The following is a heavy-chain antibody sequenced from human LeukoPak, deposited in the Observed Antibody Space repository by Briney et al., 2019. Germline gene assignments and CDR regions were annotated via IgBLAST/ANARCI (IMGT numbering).Heavy chain of an antibody. J-gene: IGHJ4*02. CDR2: INHSGST. CDR3: ARERSWSKAGDY. Sequence: SETLSLTCAVYGGSFSGYYWSWIRQPPGKGLEWIGEINHSGSTNYNPSLKSRVTISVDTSKNQFSLKLSSVTAADTAVYYCARERSWSKAGDYWGQETLVTVS. V-gene: IGHV4-34*01. D-gene: IGHD6-13*01. CDR1: GGSFSGYY.